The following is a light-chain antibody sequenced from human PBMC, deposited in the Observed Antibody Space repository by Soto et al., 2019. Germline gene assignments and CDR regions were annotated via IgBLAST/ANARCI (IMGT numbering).Light chain of an antibody. J-gene: IGKJ5*01. V-gene: IGKV3-11*01. CDR1: QRISSY. CDR3: QQRSEWPIT. CDR2: DAS. Sequence: EIVLTQSPATLSLSPGERATLSCRASQRISSYLAWYQQEPGQAPRLFIYDASNRATGIPARFSGSGSGTDFTLTIGSLEPEDFAVYYCQQRSEWPITFGQGTRLEIK.